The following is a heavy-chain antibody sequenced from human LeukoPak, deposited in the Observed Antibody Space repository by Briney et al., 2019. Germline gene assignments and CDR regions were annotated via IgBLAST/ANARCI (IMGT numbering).Heavy chain of an antibody. CDR2: IRSKANSYAT. J-gene: IGHJ4*02. D-gene: IGHD3-3*01. CDR1: GFTLSGSA. CDR3: ARAYRRGYKYDGISS. Sequence: GGSLRLSCAASGFTLSGSAMHWVRQASGKGLEWVGRIRSKANSYATAYAASVKGRFTISRDDSKNTAYLQMNSLRVDDSAIYYCARAYRRGYKYDGISSWGQGTLVTVAS. V-gene: IGHV3-73*01.